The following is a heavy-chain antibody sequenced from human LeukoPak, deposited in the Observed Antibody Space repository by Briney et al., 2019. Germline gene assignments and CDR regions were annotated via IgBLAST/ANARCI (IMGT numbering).Heavy chain of an antibody. Sequence: ASVKVSCKASGYTFTGYYMHWVRQAPGQGLEWMGWINPNSGGTNYAQKFQGRVTMTRDTSISTAYMEPSRLRSDDTAVYYCARDADDYSNYGFDPWGQGTLVTVSS. CDR1: GYTFTGYY. CDR2: INPNSGGT. CDR3: ARDADDYSNYGFDP. V-gene: IGHV1-2*02. J-gene: IGHJ5*02. D-gene: IGHD4-11*01.